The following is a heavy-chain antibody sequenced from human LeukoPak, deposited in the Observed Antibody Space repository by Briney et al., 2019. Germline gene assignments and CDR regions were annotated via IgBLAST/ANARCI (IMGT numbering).Heavy chain of an antibody. CDR1: GFSFSAYW. CDR2: INRDGSEQ. D-gene: IGHD2-15*01. Sequence: PGGSLRLSCAASGFSFSAYWMSWVRQAPGKGLEWLANINRDGSEQYYVDSVKGRFTISRDNDMNSLYLKMNSLRADDTAVYYCAREYCSGGTCYLPGYWGQGTLVTVSS. J-gene: IGHJ4*02. V-gene: IGHV3-7*05. CDR3: AREYCSGGTCYLPGY.